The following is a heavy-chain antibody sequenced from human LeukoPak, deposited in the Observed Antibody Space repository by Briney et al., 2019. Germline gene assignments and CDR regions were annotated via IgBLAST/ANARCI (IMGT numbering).Heavy chain of an antibody. CDR3: ARDLGFIAAAGTYYYYYMDV. Sequence: ASVKVSCKASGYTFTSYYMHWVRQAPGQGLEWMGIINPSGGSTSYAQKFQGRVTMTRDMSTSTVYMELSSLRSEDTAVYYCARDLGFIAAAGTYYYYYMDVWGKGTTVTVSS. J-gene: IGHJ6*03. D-gene: IGHD6-13*01. CDR2: INPSGGST. V-gene: IGHV1-46*01. CDR1: GYTFTSYY.